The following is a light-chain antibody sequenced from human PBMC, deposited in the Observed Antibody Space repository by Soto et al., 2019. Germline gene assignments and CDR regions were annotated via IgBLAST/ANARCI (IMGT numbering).Light chain of an antibody. CDR3: QQYYSYPRT. V-gene: IGKV1-8*01. CDR1: QGISSY. J-gene: IGKJ2*02. Sequence: AIRMTQSPSSLSASTGDRVTITCRARQGISSYLAWYQQKPGKAPKLLIYAASTLQSGVPSRFSGSGSGTDFTLTISCLQSEDVATYYCQQYYSYPRTFGQGTKREIK. CDR2: AAS.